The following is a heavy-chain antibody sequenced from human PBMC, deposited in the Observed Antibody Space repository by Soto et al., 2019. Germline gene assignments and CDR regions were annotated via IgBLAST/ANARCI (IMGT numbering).Heavy chain of an antibody. CDR1: GGSISSGGYY. CDR2: IYYSGST. D-gene: IGHD3-10*01. V-gene: IGHV4-31*03. Sequence: QVQLQESGPGLVKPSQTLSLTCTVSGGSISSGGYYWSWIRQHPGKGLEWMGYIYYSGSTYYNPSFKSRVTISVDTSKNQFSLKLSSVTAADTAVYYCARDIVRSSGFGELYDYFDYWGQGTLVTVSS. CDR3: ARDIVRSSGFGELYDYFDY. J-gene: IGHJ4*02.